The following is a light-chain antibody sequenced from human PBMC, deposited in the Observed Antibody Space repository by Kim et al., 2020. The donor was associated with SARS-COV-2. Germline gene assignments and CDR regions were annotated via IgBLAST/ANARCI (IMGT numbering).Light chain of an antibody. CDR2: DVS. CDR3: CSHAGRYTWV. CDR1: SSDVGSYNS. J-gene: IGLJ2*01. Sequence: QSALTQPRSVSGSPGQSGTISCTGTSSDVGSYNSVSWYQHHPGRAPKLVIYDVSERPSGVPDRFSGSKSGNTASLTISGLQADDEGDYYCCSHAGRYTWVFGGGTQLTVL. V-gene: IGLV2-11*01.